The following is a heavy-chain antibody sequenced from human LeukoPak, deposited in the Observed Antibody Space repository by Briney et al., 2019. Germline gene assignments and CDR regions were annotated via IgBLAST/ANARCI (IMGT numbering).Heavy chain of an antibody. J-gene: IGHJ5*02. V-gene: IGHV4-59*12. D-gene: IGHD6-13*01. Sequence: TLSLTCTVSGGSISSYYWSWIRQPPGKGLEWIGYIYYSGSTNYNPSLKSRVTISVDRSKNQFSLKLNSVTPEDTAVYYCARCDLEEQLEWFGPWGQGTLVTVSS. CDR1: GGSISSYY. CDR3: ARCDLEEQLEWFGP. CDR2: IYYSGST.